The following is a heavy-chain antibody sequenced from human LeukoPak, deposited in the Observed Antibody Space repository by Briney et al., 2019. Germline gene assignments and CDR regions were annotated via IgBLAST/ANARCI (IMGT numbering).Heavy chain of an antibody. V-gene: IGHV3-30*02. Sequence: GGSLRLSCAASGFPFSSHGMHWVRQAPGKGLEWVAYIRQEGRDTYYADSVKGRFTISRDNSKNTLYLQTNSLRAEDTALYYCVRDRDSTGYYDYWGQGTLVTVSS. D-gene: IGHD3-22*01. J-gene: IGHJ4*02. CDR2: IRQEGRDT. CDR1: GFPFSSHG. CDR3: VRDRDSTGYYDY.